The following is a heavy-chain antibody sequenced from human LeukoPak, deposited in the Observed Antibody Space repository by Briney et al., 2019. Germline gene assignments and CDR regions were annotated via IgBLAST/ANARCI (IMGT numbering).Heavy chain of an antibody. CDR3: ARDRYYDFWSGYYEDFDY. CDR1: GYTFSTYP. D-gene: IGHD3-3*01. Sequence: ASVKVSCKASGYTFSTYPMNWVRQAPGQGLEWMGWISAYNGNTNYAQKLQGRVTMTTDTSTTAYMELRSLRSDDTAVYYCARDRYYDFWSGYYEDFDYWGQGTLVTVSA. CDR2: ISAYNGNT. V-gene: IGHV1-18*01. J-gene: IGHJ4*02.